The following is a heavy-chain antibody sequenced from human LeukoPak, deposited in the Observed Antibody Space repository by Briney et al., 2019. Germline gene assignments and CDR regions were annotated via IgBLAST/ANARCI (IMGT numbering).Heavy chain of an antibody. J-gene: IGHJ3*02. V-gene: IGHV3-48*01. CDR3: ARDYGYAFDT. CDR2: ISRTSDIV. CDR1: GFTFSGYT. Sequence: GGSLRLSCAAYGFTFSGYTLNWVRQAPGKGLEWVSYISRTSDIVSYADSVRGRFTISRDNAKNSLYLQMSSLRAEDTAVYYCARDYGYAFDTWGQGTMVTVSS. D-gene: IGHD3-16*01.